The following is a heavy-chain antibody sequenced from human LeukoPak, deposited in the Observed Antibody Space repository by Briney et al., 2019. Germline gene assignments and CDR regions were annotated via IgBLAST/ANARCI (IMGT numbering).Heavy chain of an antibody. CDR2: LNSDGTNT. V-gene: IGHV3-74*01. CDR3: AREGLIPAAMEDYYYYYMDV. J-gene: IGHJ6*03. CDR1: GFTFSSYW. Sequence: GGSLRLSCAASGFTFSSYWMHWVRQAPGKGLVWGSRLNSDGTNTYHADSVKGRVTISRDNSKNTLYLQMNSLRAEDTAVYYCAREGLIPAAMEDYYYYYMDVWGKGTTVTVSS. D-gene: IGHD2-2*01.